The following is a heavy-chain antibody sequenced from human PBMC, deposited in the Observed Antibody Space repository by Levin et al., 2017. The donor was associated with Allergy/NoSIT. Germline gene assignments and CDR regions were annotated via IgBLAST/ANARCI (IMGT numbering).Heavy chain of an antibody. CDR3: SGDEFGSNILGYAGGY. J-gene: IGHJ4*02. CDR1: GFTFGDYA. V-gene: IGHV3-49*03. D-gene: IGHD2/OR15-2a*01. CDR2: IRRRAYGGTT. Sequence: GGSLRLSCTASGFTFGDYAMSWFRQAPGKGLEWVGFIRRRAYGGTTEYAASVKGRFTISRDDSKSIVDLQMSSLKTDGPAVYECSGDEFGSNILGYAGGYWGQGTLVTVSS.